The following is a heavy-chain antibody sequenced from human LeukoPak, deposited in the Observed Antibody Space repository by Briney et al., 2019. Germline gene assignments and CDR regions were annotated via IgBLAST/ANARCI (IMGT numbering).Heavy chain of an antibody. CDR1: GGSISSSSYY. V-gene: IGHV4-39*07. J-gene: IGHJ6*03. D-gene: IGHD1-1*01. CDR2: IYYSGST. CDR3: AKGAVESLDYYFYMEV. Sequence: NPSETLSLTCTVSGGSISSSSYYWGWIRQPPGKGLEWIGSIYYSGSTYYNPSLKSRVTISVDTSKNQFSLKLSSVTAADTAVYYCAKGAVESLDYYFYMEVWGKGTTVTVSS.